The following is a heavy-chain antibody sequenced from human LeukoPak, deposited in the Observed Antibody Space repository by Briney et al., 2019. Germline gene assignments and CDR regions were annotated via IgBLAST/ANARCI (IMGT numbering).Heavy chain of an antibody. Sequence: SETLSLTCAVYGGSFSGYYWSWIRQPPGKGLEWIGEINHSGSTNYNPSLKSRVTISVDTSKNQFSLKLSSVTAADTAVYYCARIFRYYYGSGSVRFDPWGQGTLVTVSS. V-gene: IGHV4-34*01. CDR1: GGSFSGYY. D-gene: IGHD3-10*01. CDR3: ARIFRYYYGSGSVRFDP. J-gene: IGHJ5*02. CDR2: INHSGST.